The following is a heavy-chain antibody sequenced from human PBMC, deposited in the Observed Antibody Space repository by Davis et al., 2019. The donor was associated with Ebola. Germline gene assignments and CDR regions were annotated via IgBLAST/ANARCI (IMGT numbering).Heavy chain of an antibody. CDR3: ATDLPNNIYPLDV. V-gene: IGHV3-15*04. CDR1: GFTFSSAW. Sequence: GESLKISCAASGFTFSSAWMSWFRQAPGKGLEWVSRIVTKNAGGTTDYAAAVKGRFTISRDDSTNTLYLQMVSLRTEDTAVYYCATDLPNNIYPLDVWGTGTTVTVSS. J-gene: IGHJ6*04. CDR2: IVTKNAGGTT. D-gene: IGHD2/OR15-2a*01.